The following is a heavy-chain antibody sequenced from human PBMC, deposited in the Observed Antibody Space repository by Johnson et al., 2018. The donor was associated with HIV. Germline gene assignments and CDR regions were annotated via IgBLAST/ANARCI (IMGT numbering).Heavy chain of an antibody. CDR2: SNWNGATT. CDR1: GFTFDDYG. D-gene: IGHD1-26*01. V-gene: IGHV3-20*04. J-gene: IGHJ3*02. Sequence: VQLVESGGGVERRGGSLRLSWAASGFTFDDYGMSWVRQAPGKGLEWVSGSNWNGATTGYADSVKGRFTISRDNAQNSLYLDMNSLRVEDTALYYCAGDQWGKGYSWNYGGACDIWGQGTMVTVSS. CDR3: AGDQWGKGYSWNYGGACDI.